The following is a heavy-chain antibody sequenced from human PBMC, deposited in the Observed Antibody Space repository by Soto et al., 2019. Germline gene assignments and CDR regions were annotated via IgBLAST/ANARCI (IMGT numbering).Heavy chain of an antibody. V-gene: IGHV3-21*01. CDR1: GFAFNNYG. CDR2: ISKSDYT. CDR3: AREDSIIIPVVSDF. D-gene: IGHD3-22*01. J-gene: IGHJ4*02. Sequence: PGGSLRLSCTVSGFAFNNYGINWVRQAPGKGLEWVSLISKSDYTYYSDSVKGRFTISRDNAKNSVSLQMNTLRVEDTAVYYCAREDSIIIPVVSDFWGQGTLVTVSS.